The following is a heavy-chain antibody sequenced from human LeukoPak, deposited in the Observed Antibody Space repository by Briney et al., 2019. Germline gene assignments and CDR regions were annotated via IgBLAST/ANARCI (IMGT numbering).Heavy chain of an antibody. CDR2: IRYDRSNK. Sequence: GGSLRFSCAASGFTFSSYAMHWVRQAPGKGLEWVAFIRYDRSNKYYADSVKGRFTISRDNSKNTLYLQMNSLRAEDTAVYYCAKYGSSWSLDYWGQGTLVTVSS. V-gene: IGHV3-30*02. D-gene: IGHD6-13*01. J-gene: IGHJ4*02. CDR1: GFTFSSYA. CDR3: AKYGSSWSLDY.